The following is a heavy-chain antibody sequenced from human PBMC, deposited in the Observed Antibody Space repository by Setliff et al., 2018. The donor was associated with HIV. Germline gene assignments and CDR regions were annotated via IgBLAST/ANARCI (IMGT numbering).Heavy chain of an antibody. CDR2: IFNGGSI. J-gene: IGHJ5*02. Sequence: PSETLSLTCSVSGGSVRNSRYYWGWIRQPPGKGLEWIGSIFNGGSIHDNPSLRSRITISVDTSNNQFSLKVTSVTAADTGVYYCARGTAPRPASVLEFLEWLFPNWFDPWGQGTLVTVSS. V-gene: IGHV4-39*01. CDR3: ARGTAPRPASVLEFLEWLFPNWFDP. CDR1: GGSVRNSRYY. D-gene: IGHD3-3*02.